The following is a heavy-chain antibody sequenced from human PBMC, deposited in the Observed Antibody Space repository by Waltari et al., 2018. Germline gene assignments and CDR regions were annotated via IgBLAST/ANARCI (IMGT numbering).Heavy chain of an antibody. CDR2: TSASSGST. Sequence: EVQLLESGGGLVQRGGSLRLSCAVPGFIFGRFAMSWVRHTPGKGLEWVAGTSASSGSTYYADSVQGRFTISRDNSKKRVFLQMNSLRAEDTATYYCTKMRRNLPRDIIDNWGQGTQVIIAS. V-gene: IGHV3-23*01. CDR1: GFIFGRFA. CDR3: TKMRRNLPRDIIDN. J-gene: IGHJ4*02.